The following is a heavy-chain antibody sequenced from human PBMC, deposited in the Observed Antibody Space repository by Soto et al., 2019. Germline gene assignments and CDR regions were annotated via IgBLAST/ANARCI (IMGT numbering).Heavy chain of an antibody. V-gene: IGHV1-69*01. CDR1: GGTFSSYA. CDR3: ARSEYSSSWFHHYYYYGMDV. CDR2: IIPIVGTA. J-gene: IGHJ6*02. Sequence: QVQLVQSGAEVKKPGSSVKVSCKASGGTFSSYAISWVRQAPGQGLEWMGGIIPIVGTANYAQKFQGRVTITADESTSTAYMELSSLRSEDTAVYYCARSEYSSSWFHHYYYYGMDVWGQGTTVTVSS. D-gene: IGHD6-13*01.